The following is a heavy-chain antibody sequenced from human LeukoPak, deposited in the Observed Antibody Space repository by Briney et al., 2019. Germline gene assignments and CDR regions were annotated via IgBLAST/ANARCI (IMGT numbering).Heavy chain of an antibody. CDR1: GYSFTYYY. V-gene: IGHV1-2*02. CDR2: INTKSGRT. D-gene: IGHD3-3*01. CDR3: ARADFIDAGPYLIGP. Sequence: ASVKVSCKTSGYSFTYYYIHWVRQAPGQGLEWMGWINTKSGRTSSARKFQGRVTMTRDPSITTVYMDMAWLTSDDTAIYSCARADFIDAGPYLIGPWGQGTLVTVSS. J-gene: IGHJ5*02.